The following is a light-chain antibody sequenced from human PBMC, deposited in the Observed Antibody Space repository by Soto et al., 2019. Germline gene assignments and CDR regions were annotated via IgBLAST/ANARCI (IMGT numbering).Light chain of an antibody. CDR1: QSVSSSY. Sequence: EIVLTQSPGTLSLSPGERATLSCRASQSVSSSYLAWYQQKPGQAPRLLIYGASSRATGIPDRFSGSGSGTDFTLTISRLEPEDFAVYYCQQYGSPFTFGPGT. CDR3: QQYGSPFT. J-gene: IGKJ3*01. CDR2: GAS. V-gene: IGKV3-20*01.